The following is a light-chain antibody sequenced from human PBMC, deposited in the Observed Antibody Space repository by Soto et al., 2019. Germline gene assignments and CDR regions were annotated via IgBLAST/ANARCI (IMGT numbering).Light chain of an antibody. J-gene: IGLJ2*01. Sequence: QSVLTQPPSVSGTPGQRVTISCSGSSSNIGSKTVDWYQHLPGTAPKLLIFGNHQRPSGVPDRFSGSRSGTSASLAISGLQSEDEGDYYCAAWDDSLYVVFGGGTQLTVL. CDR3: AAWDDSLYVV. CDR2: GNH. V-gene: IGLV1-44*01. CDR1: SSNIGSKT.